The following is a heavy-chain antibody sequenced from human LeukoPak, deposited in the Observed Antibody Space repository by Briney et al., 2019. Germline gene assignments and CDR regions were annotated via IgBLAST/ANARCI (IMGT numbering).Heavy chain of an antibody. D-gene: IGHD1-26*01. J-gene: IGHJ6*02. CDR1: GFTFSSYS. Sequence: PGGSLRLSCAASGFTFSSYSMNWVRQAPGKGLEWVSSIRSSSRYIYYADSVKCRFTISRDNAKNSLYLQMNSLRAEDTAVYYGARVWELRYYGMDVWGQGTTVTVSS. CDR2: IRSSSRYI. CDR3: ARVWELRYYGMDV. V-gene: IGHV3-21*01.